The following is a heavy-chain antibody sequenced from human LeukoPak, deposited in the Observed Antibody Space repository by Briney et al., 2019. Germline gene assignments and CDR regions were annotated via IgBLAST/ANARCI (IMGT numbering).Heavy chain of an antibody. CDR1: GFTFSSYA. V-gene: IGHV3-7*01. Sequence: PGGSLRLSCAASGFTFSSYAMHWVRQAPGKGLQWVANIKEDGSEKYYVDSVKGRFTISRDNAKNSLYLQMNSLRAEDTAVYYCGREDRFGYNYAYGMDVWGQGTTVIVSS. CDR3: GREDRFGYNYAYGMDV. D-gene: IGHD5-18*01. CDR2: IKEDGSEK. J-gene: IGHJ6*02.